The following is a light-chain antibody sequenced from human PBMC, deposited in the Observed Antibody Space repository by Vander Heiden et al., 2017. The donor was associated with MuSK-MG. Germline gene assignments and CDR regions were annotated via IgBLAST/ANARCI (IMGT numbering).Light chain of an antibody. J-gene: IGLJ1*01. V-gene: IGLV3-25*03. Sequence: SDELTQPPSVSVSPGLTARITCSGDALTKQFGYWYQKKPGQAPMLVIYKDKERPSGIPERFSGASSGNTTTLIISGAQAEDEADYYCQTADSSRSYPKVFGAGTKVTVL. CDR1: ALTKQF. CDR3: QTADSSRSYPKV. CDR2: KDK.